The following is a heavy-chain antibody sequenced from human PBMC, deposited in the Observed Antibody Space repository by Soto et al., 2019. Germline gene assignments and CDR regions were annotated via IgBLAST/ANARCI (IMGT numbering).Heavy chain of an antibody. J-gene: IGHJ3*02. V-gene: IGHV3-7*04. D-gene: IGHD3-22*01. CDR1: GFTFSSYW. CDR3: ARGDYYDSSGPFSDAFDI. CDR2: IKQEGSEK. Sequence: PGGSLRLSCAVSGFTFSSYWMNWVRQAPGKGLEWVANIKQEGSEKYYVDSVKGRFTISRDNAKDSLYLQMNSLRAEDTAVYYCARGDYYDSSGPFSDAFDIWGQGTMVTVSS.